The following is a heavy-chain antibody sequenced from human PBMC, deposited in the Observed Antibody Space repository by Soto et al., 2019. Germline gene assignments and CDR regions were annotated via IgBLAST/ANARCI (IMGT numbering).Heavy chain of an antibody. CDR2: IYYSGST. Sequence: QVQLQESGPGLVKPSQTLSLTCTVSGGSISSGGYYWSWIRQHPGKGLEWIGYIYYSGSTCYNPSLKSLVTLAADTSKHPVSLKLRSVPAGDTAVYYCARRYGGNFDYWGQGTLVTVSS. CDR1: GGSISSGGYY. D-gene: IGHD2-15*01. J-gene: IGHJ4*02. CDR3: ARRYGGNFDY. V-gene: IGHV4-31*01.